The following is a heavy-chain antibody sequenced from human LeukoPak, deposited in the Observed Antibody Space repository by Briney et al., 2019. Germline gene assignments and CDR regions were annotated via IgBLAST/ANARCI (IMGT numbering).Heavy chain of an antibody. J-gene: IGHJ6*04. Sequence: GGSLRLSCAASGLTFSSSAMSWVRQAPGKGLEWVAVISYDGSNKYYADSVKGRFTISRDNSKNTLYLQMNSLRAEDTAVYYCARDNDILTGYYYYGMDVWGKGTTVTVSS. CDR3: ARDNDILTGYYYYGMDV. V-gene: IGHV3-30*03. CDR2: ISYDGSNK. CDR1: GLTFSSSA. D-gene: IGHD3-9*01.